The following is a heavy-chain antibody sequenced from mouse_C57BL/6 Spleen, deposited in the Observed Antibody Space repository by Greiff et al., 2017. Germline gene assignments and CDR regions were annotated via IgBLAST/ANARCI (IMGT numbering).Heavy chain of an antibody. CDR1: GFNIKNTY. V-gene: IGHV14-3*01. Sequence: VQLQQSVAELVRPGASVKLSCTASGFNIKNTYMHWVKQRPGQGLEWIGRIDPANGNTKYAPKFQGKATITADTSSNTAYLQLSSLTSEDTAIYCCAPTFTTVVANYAMDYWGQGTSVTVSS. J-gene: IGHJ4*01. D-gene: IGHD1-1*01. CDR3: APTFTTVVANYAMDY. CDR2: IDPANGNT.